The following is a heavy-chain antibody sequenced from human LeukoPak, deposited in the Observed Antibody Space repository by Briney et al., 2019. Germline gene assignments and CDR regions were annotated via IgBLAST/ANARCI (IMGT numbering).Heavy chain of an antibody. D-gene: IGHD6-19*01. Sequence: GGSLRLSCAASGFTVSSYWMHWVRQAPGKGPVWVSRINSDGSSTSYADSVKGRFTISRDNAKNTLFLQMNSLRAEDTAVYYCAGYTFSSGFLYWGQGTLVTVSS. J-gene: IGHJ4*02. V-gene: IGHV3-74*01. CDR3: AGYTFSSGFLY. CDR1: GFTVSSYW. CDR2: INSDGSST.